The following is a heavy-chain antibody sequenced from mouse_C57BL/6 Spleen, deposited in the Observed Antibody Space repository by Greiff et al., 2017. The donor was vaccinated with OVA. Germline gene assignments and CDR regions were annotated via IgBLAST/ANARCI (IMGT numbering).Heavy chain of an antibody. CDR2: IHPNSGST. V-gene: IGHV1-64*01. Sequence: VQLQQPGAELVKPGASVKLSCKASGYTFTSYWMHWVKQRPGQGLEWIGMIHPNSGSTNYNEKFKSKATLTVDKSSSTAYMQLSSLTSEDSAVYYCAKYYYGSSYGGSFDYWGQGTTLTVSS. CDR3: AKYYYGSSYGGSFDY. CDR1: GYTFTSYW. D-gene: IGHD1-1*01. J-gene: IGHJ2*01.